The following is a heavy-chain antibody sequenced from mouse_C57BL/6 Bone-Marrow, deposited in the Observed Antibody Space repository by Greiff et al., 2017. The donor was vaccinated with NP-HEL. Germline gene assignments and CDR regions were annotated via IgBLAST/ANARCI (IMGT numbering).Heavy chain of an antibody. D-gene: IGHD2-3*01. CDR2: FYPGSGSI. Sequence: QVQLKQPGAELVKPGASVKLSCKASGYTFTGYSIHWVKQRPGQGLEWIGWFYPGSGSIKYNEKFKDKATLTADKSSSTTSMELRRLTSEDSAVYVCARHEGYGYYYWYFDVWGTGTTVTVSS. CDR3: ARHEGYGYYYWYFDV. V-gene: IGHV1-62-2*01. CDR1: GYTFTGYS. J-gene: IGHJ1*03.